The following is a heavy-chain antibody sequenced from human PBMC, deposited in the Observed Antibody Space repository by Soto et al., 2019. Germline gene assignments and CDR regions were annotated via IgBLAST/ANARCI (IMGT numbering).Heavy chain of an antibody. CDR3: ARLHGYCISSSCHGHYAMDV. CDR2: IYYSGST. Sequence: PSETLSITCAVSGGSISSSYWCSWVRQPPGKGLEWIGSIYYSGSTYYNPSLNSRVTVSVDTSKNQFSLKVTSVTAADTAVYYCARLHGYCISSSCHGHYAMDVWGQGTTVTVSS. CDR1: GGSISSSYW. J-gene: IGHJ6*02. V-gene: IGHV4-39*01. D-gene: IGHD2-2*01.